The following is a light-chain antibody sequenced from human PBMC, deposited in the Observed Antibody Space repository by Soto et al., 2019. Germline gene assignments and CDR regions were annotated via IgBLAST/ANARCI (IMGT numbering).Light chain of an antibody. CDR2: EVS. J-gene: IGLJ1*01. Sequence: QSVLTQPASVSGSPGQSLTIPYTASSSHVGSYNYVSWYQHNPGKAPKLMISEVSHRPSGVSKRFSGSKSGNTASLTTSGLQTEEEADYYCSSFTSSSTGFFVFGTGTKVTVL. CDR1: SSHVGSYNY. V-gene: IGLV2-14*01. CDR3: SSFTSSSTGFFV.